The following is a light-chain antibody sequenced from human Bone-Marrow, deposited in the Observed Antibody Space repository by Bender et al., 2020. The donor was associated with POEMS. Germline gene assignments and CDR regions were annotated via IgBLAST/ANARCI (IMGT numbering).Light chain of an antibody. CDR3: LLYVGNFVSV. CDR1: SSDVGGYKY. Sequence: QSALTQPASVSGSPGQSITISCTGSSSDVGGYKYVSWYQHHPGKAPKLLIYDVKKRPSGVPGRFSGSKSGSTPSLTISGLQADDEAEYYCLLYVGNFVSVFGPGTKVTVL. J-gene: IGLJ1*01. V-gene: IGLV2-14*03. CDR2: DVK.